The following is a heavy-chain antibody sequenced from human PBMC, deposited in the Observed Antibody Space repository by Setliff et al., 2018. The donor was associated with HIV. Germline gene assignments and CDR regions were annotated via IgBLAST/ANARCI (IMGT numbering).Heavy chain of an antibody. Sequence: SETLSLTCAVSGYSISSGYYWGWIRQPPGKGLEWIGNIYHHGTTYYYPSLKGRVTISLDTSNKQFSLNLNSVTAADTAVYYCARGGPTVAFGLDVWGQGTTVTVSS. D-gene: IGHD4-17*01. CDR3: ARGGPTVAFGLDV. V-gene: IGHV4-38-2*01. J-gene: IGHJ6*02. CDR2: IYHHGTT. CDR1: GYSISSGYY.